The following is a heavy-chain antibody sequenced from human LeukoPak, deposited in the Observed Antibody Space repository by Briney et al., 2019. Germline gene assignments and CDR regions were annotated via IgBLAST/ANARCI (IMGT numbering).Heavy chain of an antibody. CDR3: AKDPPYYYDSSGPNLDY. Sequence: GGSLRLSCAASGFTFSSYGMHWVRQAPGKGLEWVAVIWYDGSNKYYADSVKGRFTISRDNSKNTLYLQMNSLRAEDTAVYYCAKDPPYYYDSSGPNLDYWGQGTLVTVSS. CDR2: IWYDGSNK. V-gene: IGHV3-33*06. J-gene: IGHJ4*02. D-gene: IGHD3-22*01. CDR1: GFTFSSYG.